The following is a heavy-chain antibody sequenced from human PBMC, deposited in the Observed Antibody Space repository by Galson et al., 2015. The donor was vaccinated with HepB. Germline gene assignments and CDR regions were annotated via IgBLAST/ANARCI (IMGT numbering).Heavy chain of an antibody. CDR1: GFTFSSFE. V-gene: IGHV3-48*03. Sequence: SLRLSCAASGFTFSSFEMNWVRQAPGKGLEWVSYISGSDNMIFYADSVKGRFTISRDNAKNSLYLQMNSLRAEDTAVYYCAREDPLASFDYWGQGTLVTVSS. J-gene: IGHJ4*02. CDR2: ISGSDNMI. CDR3: AREDPLASFDY.